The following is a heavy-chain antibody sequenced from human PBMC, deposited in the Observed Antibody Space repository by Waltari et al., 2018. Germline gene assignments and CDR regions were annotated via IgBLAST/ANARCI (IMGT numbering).Heavy chain of an antibody. D-gene: IGHD3-10*01. J-gene: IGHJ3*02. V-gene: IGHV4-39*07. CDR1: GGSISSSSYY. Sequence: QLQLQESGPGLVKPSETLSLTCTVSGGSISSSSYYWGWIRQPPGKRLEWIGSIYYSGSTCYNPSLKSRVTISVDTSKNQFSRKLSSVTAADTAVYYCAREVYGSGSWVDIWGQGTMVTVSS. CDR3: AREVYGSGSWVDI. CDR2: IYYSGST.